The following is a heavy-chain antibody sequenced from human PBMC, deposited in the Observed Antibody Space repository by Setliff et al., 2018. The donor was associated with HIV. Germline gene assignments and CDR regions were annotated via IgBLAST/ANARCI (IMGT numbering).Heavy chain of an antibody. CDR1: GFTFSAYA. CDR2: IGAVGSPT. J-gene: IGHJ3*02. CDR3: AKVFFFGVDAFDI. V-gene: IGHV3-23*01. D-gene: IGHD3-10*01. Sequence: GESLKISCSASGFTFSAYAMAWVRQAPGKGLEWVSTIGAVGSPTFYAESVKGRFTISKDNSKNTLYLQMSSLRDEDTAVYYCAKVFFFGVDAFDIWGQGTMVTVSS.